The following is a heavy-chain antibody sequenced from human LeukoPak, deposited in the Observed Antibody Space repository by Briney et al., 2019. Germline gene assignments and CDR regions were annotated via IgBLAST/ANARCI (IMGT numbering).Heavy chain of an antibody. CDR1: GGSISSTNYY. D-gene: IGHD3-10*01. CDR3: ARATGVYLLGAFDI. J-gene: IGHJ3*02. CDR2: IKQDGSEK. Sequence: ETLSLTCTVSGGSISSTNYYWGWIRQPPGKGLEWVANIKQDGSEKYYVDSVKGRFTISRDNAKNSLYLQMNSLRAEDTAVYYCARATGVYLLGAFDIWGQGTMVTVSS. V-gene: IGHV3-7*03.